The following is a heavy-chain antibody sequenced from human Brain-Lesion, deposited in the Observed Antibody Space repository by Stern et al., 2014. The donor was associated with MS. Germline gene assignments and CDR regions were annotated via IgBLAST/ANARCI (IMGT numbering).Heavy chain of an antibody. CDR2: IKEDGTEK. Sequence: EVQLVESGGGLVQPGGSLTISCTAAGFTFGNYWMTWVRQAQGKGLEWVAHIKEDGTEKNYVDSVKGRFTISRDNARNSLYLQMNSLRVEDTALYYCARVYNTIYGIVTQRGSGMDVWGQGTTVIVSS. CDR1: GFTFGNYW. D-gene: IGHD3-3*01. J-gene: IGHJ6*02. V-gene: IGHV3-7*01. CDR3: ARVYNTIYGIVTQRGSGMDV.